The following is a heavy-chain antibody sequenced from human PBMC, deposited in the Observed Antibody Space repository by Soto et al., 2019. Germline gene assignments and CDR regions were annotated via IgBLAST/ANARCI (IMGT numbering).Heavy chain of an antibody. V-gene: IGHV1-46*01. CDR3: ARDRSSGWYYYYYGMDV. CDR1: GYTFTSYY. J-gene: IGHJ6*02. CDR2: INPSGGST. D-gene: IGHD6-19*01. Sequence: AASVKVSCKASGYTFTSYYMHWVRQAPGQGLEWMGIINPSGGSTSYAQKFQGRVTMTRDTSTSTVYMELSSLRSEDTAVYYCARDRSSGWYYYYYGMDVWGQGTTVTVSS.